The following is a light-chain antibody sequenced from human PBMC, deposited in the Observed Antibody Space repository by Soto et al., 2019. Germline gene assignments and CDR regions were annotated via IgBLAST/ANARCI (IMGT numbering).Light chain of an antibody. Sequence: EVVITQSPSTLSLSPVERSTLSCRASQTVRNNYLAWYQQKPGQAPRLLIYGASTRATGIPARFSGSGSGTEFTLTISSLQSEDFAVYYCQQYNNWPPETFGQGTK. CDR3: QQYNNWPPET. CDR2: GAS. CDR1: QTVRNN. V-gene: IGKV3-15*01. J-gene: IGKJ1*01.